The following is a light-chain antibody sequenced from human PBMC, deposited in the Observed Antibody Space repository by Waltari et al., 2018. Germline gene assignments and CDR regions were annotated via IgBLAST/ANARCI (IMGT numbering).Light chain of an antibody. V-gene: IGKV1-5*03. Sequence: DIRMTQSPSTLSASAGDRVLISCRASQSSSKWLAWYQQKPGKVPKLLSYEASTLQSGVPARFSGTGSETDFTLTISSLQPDDFATYYCQQYNSYSLLTFGGGTKVEIK. J-gene: IGKJ4*01. CDR3: QQYNSYSLLT. CDR2: EAS. CDR1: QSSSKW.